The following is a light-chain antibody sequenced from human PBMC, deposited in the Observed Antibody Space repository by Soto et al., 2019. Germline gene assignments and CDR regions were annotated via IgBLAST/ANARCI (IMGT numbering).Light chain of an antibody. J-gene: IGKJ5*01. CDR2: QAS. V-gene: IGKV1-5*03. Sequence: DIHLTQSPSSLSAAVGDRFTISCRATQGIGTYLTWYQQKAGRAPKLLIYQASSLESGVPSRFSGSGSGTESTLTISSLQPDDFETYYCQQYNSYSYTFGQGTRLEIK. CDR1: QGIGTY. CDR3: QQYNSYSYT.